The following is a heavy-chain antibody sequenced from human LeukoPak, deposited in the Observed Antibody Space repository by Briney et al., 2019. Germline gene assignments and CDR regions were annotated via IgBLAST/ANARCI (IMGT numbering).Heavy chain of an antibody. D-gene: IGHD3-16*01. J-gene: IGHJ4*02. CDR3: ARWGGTHALDY. V-gene: IGHV4-59*08. CDR2: IYYSGST. Sequence: SETLSLTCTVSGGSISSYYWSWIRQPPGKGLEWIGYIYYSGSTYYNPSLKSRVTISVDTSKNQFSLKLSSVTAADTAVYYCARWGGTHALDYWGQGTLVTVSS. CDR1: GGSISSYY.